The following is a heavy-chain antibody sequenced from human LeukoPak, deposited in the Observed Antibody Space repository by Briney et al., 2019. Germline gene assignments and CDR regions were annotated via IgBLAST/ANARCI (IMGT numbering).Heavy chain of an antibody. CDR1: GGSFSGYY. Sequence: SAETLSLTCAVSGGSFSGYYWTWIRQPPWKGLEWIGEINHSGRTNYNPSLKSRVIMSVDTSKNQFSLKLSSVTAADTAVYYCARPLGYCSDSRCPQSWFDPWGQGTLVTVSS. CDR3: ARPLGYCSDSRCPQSWFDP. D-gene: IGHD2-15*01. CDR2: INHSGRT. V-gene: IGHV4-34*01. J-gene: IGHJ5*02.